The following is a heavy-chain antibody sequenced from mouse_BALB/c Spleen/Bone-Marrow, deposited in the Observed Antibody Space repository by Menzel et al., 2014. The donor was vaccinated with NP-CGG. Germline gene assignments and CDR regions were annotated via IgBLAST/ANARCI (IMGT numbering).Heavy chain of an antibody. J-gene: IGHJ3*01. CDR3: AVYYYGRSSFAY. V-gene: IGHV14-3*02. D-gene: IGHD1-1*01. CDR1: DFNIKDAY. CDR2: IDPANVNT. Sequence: EVQLQQSGAELVKPGASVKLSCTASDFNIKDAYMHWVKPRPEQGLEWIGRIDPANVNTKYDTKFQGKATITADTSSNTAYLLLSCLTSEDTAVYYCAVYYYGRSSFAYWGQGTLVTVSA.